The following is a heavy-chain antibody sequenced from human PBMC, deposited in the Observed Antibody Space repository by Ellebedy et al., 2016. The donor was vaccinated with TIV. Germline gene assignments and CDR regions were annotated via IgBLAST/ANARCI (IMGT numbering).Heavy chain of an antibody. CDR1: GFTFSSYS. J-gene: IGHJ4*02. CDR2: ISSSSSYI. D-gene: IGHD3-22*01. CDR3: AKGRGGGSDTSAPRYYFDY. V-gene: IGHV3-21*04. Sequence: GESLKISCAASGFTFSSYSMNWVRQAPGKGLEWVSSISSSSSYIYYADSVEGRFIISRDNSKKTLYLQMNSLRAEDTAVYYCAKGRGGGSDTSAPRYYFDYWGLGTLVTVSS.